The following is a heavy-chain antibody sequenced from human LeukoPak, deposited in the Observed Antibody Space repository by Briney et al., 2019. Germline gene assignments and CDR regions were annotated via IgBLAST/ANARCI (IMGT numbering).Heavy chain of an antibody. Sequence: SETLSLTCAVYGGSFSGYYWSWIRQPPGKGLEWIGEINHSGSTNYNPSLKSRVTISVDTSKNQFSLKLSSVTAADTAVYYCARSTTFDYWGQGTLVTVSS. CDR3: ARSTTFDY. D-gene: IGHD1-26*01. J-gene: IGHJ4*02. CDR1: GGSFSGYY. CDR2: INHSGST. V-gene: IGHV4-34*01.